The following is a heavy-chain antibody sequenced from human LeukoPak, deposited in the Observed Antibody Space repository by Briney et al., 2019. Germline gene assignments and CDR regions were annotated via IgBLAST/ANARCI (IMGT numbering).Heavy chain of an antibody. V-gene: IGHV1-2*02. CDR3: ARSDGVQVGATDY. CDR1: GYTFTGYY. J-gene: IGHJ4*02. CDR2: INPNSGGT. D-gene: IGHD1-26*01. Sequence: ASVKVSCKASGYTFTGYYMHWVRQAPGQGLEWMGWINPNSGGTNYAQKFQGRVTMTRDTSISTAYMELSRLRSDDTAVYYCARSDGVQVGATDYWGQGTLVTVSS.